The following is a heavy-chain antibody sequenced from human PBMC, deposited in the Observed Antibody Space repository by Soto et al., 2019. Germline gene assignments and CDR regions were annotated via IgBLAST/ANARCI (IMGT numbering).Heavy chain of an antibody. Sequence: PSETLSLTCAVNGGSFSGFYWTWIRQSPGRGLEWIGEINHSGSARYSPSLKSRVTISLDTSNNQFSLKLSSVTAADTAVYYCARDPKERSYYYYYGMDVWGQGTTVTVSS. J-gene: IGHJ6*02. V-gene: IGHV4-34*01. CDR2: INHSGSA. CDR1: GGSFSGFY. CDR3: ARDPKERSYYYYYGMDV.